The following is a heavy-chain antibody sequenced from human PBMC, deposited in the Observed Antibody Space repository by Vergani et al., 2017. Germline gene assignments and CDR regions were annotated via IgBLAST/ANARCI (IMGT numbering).Heavy chain of an antibody. CDR2: IRSKAYGGTT. J-gene: IGHJ5*02. CDR3: AKDSGSGRENWFDP. D-gene: IGHD3-10*01. Sequence: EVQLVESGGGLVKPGRSLRLSCTASGFTFGDYAMSWFRQAPGKGLEWVGFIRSKAYGGTTEYAASVKGRFTISRDDSKSIAYLQMNSLKTEDTAVYYCAKDSGSGRENWFDPWGQGTLVTVSS. CDR1: GFTFGDYA. V-gene: IGHV3-49*05.